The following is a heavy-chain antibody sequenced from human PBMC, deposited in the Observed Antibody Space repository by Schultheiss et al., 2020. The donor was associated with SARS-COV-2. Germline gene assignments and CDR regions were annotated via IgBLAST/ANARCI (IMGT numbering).Heavy chain of an antibody. D-gene: IGHD6-6*01. CDR3: ARAGYSSSSRKYYFDY. V-gene: IGHV4-39*07. CDR1: GGSISSSSYY. Sequence: SQTLSLTCTVSGGSISSSSYYWGWIRQPPGKGLEWIGEINHSGSTNYNPSLKSRVTISVDTSKNQFSLKLSSVTAADTAVYYCARAGYSSSSRKYYFDYWGQGTLVTVSS. J-gene: IGHJ4*02. CDR2: INHSGST.